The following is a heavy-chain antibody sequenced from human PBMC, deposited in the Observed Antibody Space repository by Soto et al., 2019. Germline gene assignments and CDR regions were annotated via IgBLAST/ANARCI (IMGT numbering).Heavy chain of an antibody. CDR2: IFYTGSA. Sequence: SETLSLTCTVSGCSVSSGPYYWTWIRQHPGKGLEWIGNIFYTGSANYNPSLKSRVTISVDTSKNQFSLKLSSVTAADTAVYYCARRQSSSWYGLWGQGTLVTVSS. CDR3: ARRQSSSWYGL. V-gene: IGHV4-31*03. D-gene: IGHD6-13*01. J-gene: IGHJ4*02. CDR1: GCSVSSGPYY.